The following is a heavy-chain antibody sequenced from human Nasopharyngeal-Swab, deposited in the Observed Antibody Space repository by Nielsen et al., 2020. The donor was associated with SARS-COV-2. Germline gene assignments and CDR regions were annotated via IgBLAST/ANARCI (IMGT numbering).Heavy chain of an antibody. CDR3: ARGGQGTYYYDSSGYYGEYYFDY. CDR2: ISSSSSTI. Sequence: GGSLRLSCAASGFIFSDYSMNWVRQAPGKGLEWVSHISSSSSTIYYADSVKGRFTITRDNAKNSLYLQMDSLRAEDTAVYYCARGGQGTYYYDSSGYYGEYYFDYWGQGTLVTVSS. D-gene: IGHD3-22*01. J-gene: IGHJ4*02. V-gene: IGHV3-48*01. CDR1: GFIFSDYS.